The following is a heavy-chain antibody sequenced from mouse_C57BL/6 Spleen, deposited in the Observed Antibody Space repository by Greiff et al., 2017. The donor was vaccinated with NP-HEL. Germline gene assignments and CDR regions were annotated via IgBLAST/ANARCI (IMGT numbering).Heavy chain of an antibody. CDR2: INPSNGGT. Sequence: VQLQQPGTELVKPGASVKLSCKASGYTFTSYWMHWVKQRPGQGLEWIGNINPSNGGTNYNEKFKSKATLTVDKSSSTAYMQLSSLTSEDSAVYYCAKASIYYGISMDYWGQGTSVTVSS. V-gene: IGHV1-53*01. CDR3: AKASIYYGISMDY. D-gene: IGHD1-1*01. CDR1: GYTFTSYW. J-gene: IGHJ4*01.